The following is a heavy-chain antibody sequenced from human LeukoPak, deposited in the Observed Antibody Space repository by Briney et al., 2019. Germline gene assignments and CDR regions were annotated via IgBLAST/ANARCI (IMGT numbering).Heavy chain of an antibody. Sequence: SETLSLTCTVSGYSMRNGYYWGWIRQPPGKGLEWIASTYYNGNTYYNPSPKSRVTISADMSKNQFSLNLSSLTAADTAVYYCARGLYYYDSSGYSPFDHWGQGTLVTVSS. J-gene: IGHJ4*02. D-gene: IGHD3-22*01. CDR1: GYSMRNGYY. V-gene: IGHV4-38-2*02. CDR3: ARGLYYYDSSGYSPFDH. CDR2: TYYNGNT.